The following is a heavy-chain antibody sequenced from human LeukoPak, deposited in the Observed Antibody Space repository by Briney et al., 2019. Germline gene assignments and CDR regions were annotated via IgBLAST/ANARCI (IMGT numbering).Heavy chain of an antibody. Sequence: ASVKVSCKASGYTFTSYAMNWVRQAPGQGLEWMGWISAYNGNTNYAQKFQGRVTITADESTSTAYMELSSLRSEDTAVYYCACPKPTAAATLDYWGQGTLVTVSS. CDR2: ISAYNGNT. J-gene: IGHJ4*02. V-gene: IGHV1-18*01. CDR1: GYTFTSYA. D-gene: IGHD6-13*01. CDR3: ACPKPTAAATLDY.